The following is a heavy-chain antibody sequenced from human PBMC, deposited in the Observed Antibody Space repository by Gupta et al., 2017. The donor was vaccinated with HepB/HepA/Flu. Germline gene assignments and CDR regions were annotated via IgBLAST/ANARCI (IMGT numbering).Heavy chain of an antibody. V-gene: IGHV3-33*01. CDR3: ASSFGSTSDLCYGIDY. Sequence: QVQLVESGGGVVQPGRSLRLSCAASGFTFSSYRMHWVRQAPGKGLEWVAVIWYDGSNKYYADSVKGRFTISRDNSKNTLYLQMNSLRAEDTAVYYCASSFGSTSDLCYGIDYWGQGTLVTVSS. CDR1: GFTFSSYR. CDR2: IWYDGSNK. J-gene: IGHJ4*02. D-gene: IGHD2-2*01.